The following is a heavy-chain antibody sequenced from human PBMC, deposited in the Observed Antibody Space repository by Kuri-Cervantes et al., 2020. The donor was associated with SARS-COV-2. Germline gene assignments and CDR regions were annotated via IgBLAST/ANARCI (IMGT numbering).Heavy chain of an antibody. CDR2: ISYDGSNK. CDR1: GFTFSSYA. CDR3: ARQGGRAIYFDY. D-gene: IGHD6-25*01. Sequence: GESLKISCAASGFTFSSYAMHWVRQALGKGLEWVAVISYDGSNKYYADSVKGRFTISRDNSKNTLYLQVNSLRAEDTAVYYCARQGGRAIYFDYWGQGTLVTVSS. V-gene: IGHV3-30-3*01. J-gene: IGHJ4*02.